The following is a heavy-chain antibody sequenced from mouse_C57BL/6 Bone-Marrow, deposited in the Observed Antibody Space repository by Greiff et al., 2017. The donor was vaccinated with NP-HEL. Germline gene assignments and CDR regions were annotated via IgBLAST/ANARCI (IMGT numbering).Heavy chain of an antibody. CDR1: GFTFSDFY. V-gene: IGHV7-1*01. Sequence: EVKVVESGGGLVQSGRSLRLSCATSGFTFSDFYMEWVRQAPGQGLEWIAASRNKANDYTTEYSATVKGRLTVSRDSCQSILYRQMNALRAKDTDVYYSARDNWDWDFDVGGTGTSVTVSS. D-gene: IGHD4-1*01. J-gene: IGHJ1*03. CDR2: SRNKANDYTT. CDR3: ARDNWDWDFDV.